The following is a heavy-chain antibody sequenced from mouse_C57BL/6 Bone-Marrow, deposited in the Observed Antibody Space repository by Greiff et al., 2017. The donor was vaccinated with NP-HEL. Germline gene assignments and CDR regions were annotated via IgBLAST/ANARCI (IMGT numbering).Heavy chain of an antibody. Sequence: EVQLQQSGPVLVKPGASVKMSCKASGYTFTDYYMNWVKQSHGKSLEWIGVINPYNGGTSYNQKFKGKATLTVDKSSSTAYMELNSLTSEDSAVYYCAMGWPLTGHVWGTGTTVTGSS. CDR1: GYTFTDYY. V-gene: IGHV1-19*01. J-gene: IGHJ1*03. D-gene: IGHD4-1*01. CDR2: INPYNGGT. CDR3: AMGWPLTGHV.